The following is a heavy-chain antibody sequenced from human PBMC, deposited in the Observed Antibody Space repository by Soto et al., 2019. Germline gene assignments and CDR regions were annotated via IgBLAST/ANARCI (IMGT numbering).Heavy chain of an antibody. CDR1: GGTLSSYA. CDR3: AREGARVADFWSGYRPSWFDP. J-gene: IGHJ5*02. CDR2: IIPIFGTA. V-gene: IGHV1-69*13. Sequence: GASVKVSCKASGGTLSSYAISWVRQAPGQGLEWMGGIIPIFGTANYAQKFQGRVTITADESTSTAYMELSSLRSEDTAVYYCAREGARVADFWSGYRPSWFDPWGQGTLVTVSS. D-gene: IGHD3-3*01.